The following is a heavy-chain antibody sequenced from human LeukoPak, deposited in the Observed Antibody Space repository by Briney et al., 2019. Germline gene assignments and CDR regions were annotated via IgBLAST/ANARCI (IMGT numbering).Heavy chain of an antibody. CDR1: GFTFSSYS. Sequence: TGGSLRLSCAASGFTFSSYSMNWVRQAPGKGLEWVSSISSSSSYLYYADSVKGRFTISRDNAKNSLYLQMNSLRAEDRAVYYCARGRRVYYDSSGYYGDYWGQGTLVTVSS. V-gene: IGHV3-21*01. J-gene: IGHJ4*02. CDR3: ARGRRVYYDSSGYYGDY. CDR2: ISSSSSYL. D-gene: IGHD3-22*01.